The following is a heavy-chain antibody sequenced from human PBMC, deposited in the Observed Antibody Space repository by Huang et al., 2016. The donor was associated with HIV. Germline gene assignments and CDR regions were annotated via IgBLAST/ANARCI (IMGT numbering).Heavy chain of an antibody. J-gene: IGHJ4*02. CDR1: GFTFRRYW. Sequence: EVQLVESWGGLVQPGVSLGRSCAASGFTFRRYWMHGVRQAPGRGLVWGARMKGDGSSTSDADSVKGRFNISRDNAKNTLYLQMNSLIAEDTAVYYCARDGVMLDYWGQGTLVNVSS. CDR3: ARDGVMLDY. CDR2: MKGDGSST. D-gene: IGHD3-16*01. V-gene: IGHV3-74*01.